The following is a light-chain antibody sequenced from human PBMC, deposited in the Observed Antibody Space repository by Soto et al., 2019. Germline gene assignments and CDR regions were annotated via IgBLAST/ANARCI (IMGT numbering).Light chain of an antibody. CDR1: QTVSSSY. Sequence: EIVLTQSPGTLSLSPGERATLSCRASQTVSSSYVAWYQQKPGQPPRLLIYGASNRATDITDRFSGSGSGTDFTLTISRLEPEDFAVYYCQQYGSSPLCTFGPGTKVDIK. V-gene: IGKV3-20*01. J-gene: IGKJ3*01. CDR3: QQYGSSPLCT. CDR2: GAS.